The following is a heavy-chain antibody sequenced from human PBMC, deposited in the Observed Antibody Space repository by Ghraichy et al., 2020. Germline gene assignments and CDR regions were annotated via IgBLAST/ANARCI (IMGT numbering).Heavy chain of an antibody. V-gene: IGHV4-61*01. Sequence: SETLSLTCTVSGGSVSSGSYYWSWIRQPPGKGLEWIGYIYYSGSTNYNPSLKSRVTISVDTSTNQFSLKLSSVTAADTAVYYCARYGGLPTTVITWGGGRLGMDVWGQGTTVTVSS. CDR2: IYYSGST. J-gene: IGHJ6*02. D-gene: IGHD4-11*01. CDR1: GGSVSSGSYY. CDR3: ARYGGLPTTVITWGGGRLGMDV.